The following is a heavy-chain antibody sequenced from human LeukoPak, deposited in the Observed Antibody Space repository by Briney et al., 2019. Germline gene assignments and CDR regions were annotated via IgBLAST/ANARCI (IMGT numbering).Heavy chain of an antibody. V-gene: IGHV4-61*01. D-gene: IGHD2-15*01. Sequence: SETLSLTCTVSGGSVSSGSYYWSWIRQPPGKGLEWIGYIYYSGSTNYNPSLKSRVTISVDTSKNQFSLKLSSVTAAGTAVYYCASRYCSGGSCYLDAFDIWGQGTMVTVSS. CDR3: ASRYCSGGSCYLDAFDI. J-gene: IGHJ3*02. CDR2: IYYSGST. CDR1: GGSVSSGSYY.